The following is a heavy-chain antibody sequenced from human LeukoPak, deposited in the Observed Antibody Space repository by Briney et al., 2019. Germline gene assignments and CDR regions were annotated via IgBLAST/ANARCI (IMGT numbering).Heavy chain of an antibody. J-gene: IGHJ4*02. CDR2: INHSGGT. CDR3: ARHPARIAAAGTIDY. Sequence: SETLSITCAAYGGFSSGYYWSWIRQPPAKGREWIGEINHSGGTNYNPSLKSRVTISVDTSKNQFSLKLSSVTAADTAVYYCARHPARIAAAGTIDYWGQGTLVTVSS. CDR1: GGFSSGYY. V-gene: IGHV4-34*01. D-gene: IGHD6-13*01.